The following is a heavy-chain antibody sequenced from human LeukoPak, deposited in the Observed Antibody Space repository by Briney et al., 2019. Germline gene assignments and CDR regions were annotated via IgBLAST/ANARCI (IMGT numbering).Heavy chain of an antibody. Sequence: GGSLRLSCAASGFTFKNYGIHWVRQAPGKGLEWVAFIQYDGSDKFYTDSVKGRFTISRDNSKNTVSLQMNSLRGEDTAVYYCAKVRDYVWGSYRKHYFDYWGQGTLVTVSS. J-gene: IGHJ4*02. D-gene: IGHD3-16*02. V-gene: IGHV3-30*02. CDR3: AKVRDYVWGSYRKHYFDY. CDR1: GFTFKNYG. CDR2: IQYDGSDK.